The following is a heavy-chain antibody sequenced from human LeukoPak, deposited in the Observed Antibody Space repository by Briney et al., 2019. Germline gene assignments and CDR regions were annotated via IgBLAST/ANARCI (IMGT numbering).Heavy chain of an antibody. Sequence: ASVKVSCKASGYTFTSYGISWVRQAPGQGLEWMGWISAYNGNTSYAQKLQGRVTMTTDTSTSTAYMELRSLRSDDTAVYYCATSPGSPKYNWFDPWGQGTLVTVSS. CDR3: ATSPGSPKYNWFDP. CDR1: GYTFTSYG. J-gene: IGHJ5*02. V-gene: IGHV1-18*01. CDR2: ISAYNGNT. D-gene: IGHD1-26*01.